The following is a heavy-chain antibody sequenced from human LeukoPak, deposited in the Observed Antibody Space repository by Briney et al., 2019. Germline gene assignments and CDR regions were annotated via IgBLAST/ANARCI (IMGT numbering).Heavy chain of an antibody. V-gene: IGHV1-46*01. Sequence: ASVKVSCKASGYTFTSYYMHWVRQAPGQGLEWMGIINPSGGSTSYAQKFQGRVTMTRDTSTSTVYMELSSLRSEDTAVYYCAREYYYDSSGYYPTFYYFDYGGQGTRVTVSS. CDR2: INPSGGST. J-gene: IGHJ4*02. CDR3: AREYYYDSSGYYPTFYYFDY. CDR1: GYTFTSYY. D-gene: IGHD3-22*01.